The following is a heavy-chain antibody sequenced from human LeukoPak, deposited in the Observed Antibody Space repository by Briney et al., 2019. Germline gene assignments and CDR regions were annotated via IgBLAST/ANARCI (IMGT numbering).Heavy chain of an antibody. V-gene: IGHV4-38-2*01. CDR3: ARLKIGDTGDY. Sequence: PSETLSLTCAVSGYSISSGYYWGWIRQPPGKGLEWIGSIYHSGSTYYNPSLKSRVTISVDTSKNQFSLKLSSVTAAETAVYYCARLKIGDTGDYWGQGTLVTVSS. J-gene: IGHJ4*02. D-gene: IGHD5-18*01. CDR2: IYHSGST. CDR1: GYSISSGYY.